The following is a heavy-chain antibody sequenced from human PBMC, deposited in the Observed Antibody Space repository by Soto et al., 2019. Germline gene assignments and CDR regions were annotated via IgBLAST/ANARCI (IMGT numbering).Heavy chain of an antibody. J-gene: IGHJ4*02. CDR1: AFTFSDHF. V-gene: IGHV3-72*01. D-gene: IGHD3-16*02. CDR2: SRDKAHSYTT. Sequence: EVQLVESGGGLVQPGGSLRLSCAASAFTFSDHFIDWVRQAPGKGLEWVGRSRDKAHSYTTVYAASMKDRFPSSRYDSKYSVYLQMNRLNTADTAVYFCVRMVIYGGGYTFDYWGQGERVTGPS. CDR3: VRMVIYGGGYTFDY.